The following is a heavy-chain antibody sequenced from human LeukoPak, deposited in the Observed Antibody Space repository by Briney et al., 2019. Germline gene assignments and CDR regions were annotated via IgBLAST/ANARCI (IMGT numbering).Heavy chain of an antibody. CDR3: ATASLMVRGVIMFFDY. Sequence: GASVKVSCKVSGSTLTELSMHWVRQAPGKGLEWMGGFDPEDGETIYAQKFQGRVTMTEDTSTDTAYMELSSLRSEDTAVYYCATASLMVRGVIMFFDYWGQGTLVTVSS. CDR1: GSTLTELS. J-gene: IGHJ4*02. CDR2: FDPEDGET. D-gene: IGHD3-10*01. V-gene: IGHV1-24*01.